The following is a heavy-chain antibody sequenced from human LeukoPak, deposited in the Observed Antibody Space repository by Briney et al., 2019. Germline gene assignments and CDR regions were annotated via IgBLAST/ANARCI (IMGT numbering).Heavy chain of an antibody. CDR3: ARCPRWAHFDY. Sequence: GGSLRLSCAASGFTFSSSAMSWVRQAPGKGLEWVSLISHTGGNAYYADSVRGRFTISRDNSKNTLYLQMNSLRAEDTAVYYCARCPRWAHFDYWGQGTLVTVSS. CDR1: GFTFSSSA. D-gene: IGHD4-23*01. J-gene: IGHJ4*02. CDR2: ISHTGGNA. V-gene: IGHV3-23*01.